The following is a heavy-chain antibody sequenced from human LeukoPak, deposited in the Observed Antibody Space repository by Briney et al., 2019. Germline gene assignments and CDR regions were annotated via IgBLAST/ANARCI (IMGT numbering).Heavy chain of an antibody. CDR2: IIPSLDVA. J-gene: IGHJ5*01. Sequence: SVKVLSKASGGTFSSCAISWVRQAPGQGLEWMGRIIPSLDVANYAQKFQGRVTITAYKSTSTVYMELSSLKSEDTAVYYCVYCSGGSCFASNWYDSWGQGTLVTVSS. CDR3: VYCSGGSCFASNWYDS. D-gene: IGHD2-15*01. V-gene: IGHV1-69*04. CDR1: GGTFSSCA.